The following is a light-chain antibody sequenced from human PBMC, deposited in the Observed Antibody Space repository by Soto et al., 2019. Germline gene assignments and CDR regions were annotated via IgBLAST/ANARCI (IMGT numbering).Light chain of an antibody. CDR3: TSYTGSSTLVV. V-gene: IGLV2-14*01. CDR2: EVN. J-gene: IGLJ2*01. CDR1: SSDVGGYNY. Sequence: QSALTQPASVSGSPGQSITISCTGTSSDVGGYNYVSWYQQHTGKAPKLMIYEVNNRPSGVSNRFSGSKSGNTASLTISGLQAGDEADYYCTSYTGSSTLVVFGGGTKLTVL.